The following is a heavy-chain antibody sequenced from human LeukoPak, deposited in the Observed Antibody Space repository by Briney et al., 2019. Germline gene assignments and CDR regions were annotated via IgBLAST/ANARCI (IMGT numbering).Heavy chain of an antibody. D-gene: IGHD3-16*01. V-gene: IGHV3-11*01. CDR2: ITSGGAST. CDR1: GFSISDYY. CDR3: TRQSRGTYYAFDS. J-gene: IGHJ4*02. Sequence: PGGSLRLSCDASGFSISDYYMSWIRQSPGKGLEWISYITSGGASTNYADSVKGRFTISRDKAKNSVALQLNSLRAEDTAVYYCTRQSRGTYYAFDSWGQGTLVTVSS.